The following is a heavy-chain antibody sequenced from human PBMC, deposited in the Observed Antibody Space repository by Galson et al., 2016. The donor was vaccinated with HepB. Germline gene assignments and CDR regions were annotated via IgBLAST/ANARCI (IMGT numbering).Heavy chain of an antibody. CDR3: ARSFHMAGTTRAFDY. CDR1: GFTFNKYN. Sequence: SLRLSCATSGFTFNKYNINWVRQAPGKGLEWISSIGSSSVYKYYADSVQGRFTISRDSAKNSLYLQMHSLRVEDTAVYYCARSFHMAGTTRAFDYWGQGTLVTVSS. J-gene: IGHJ4*02. D-gene: IGHD1-7*01. V-gene: IGHV3-21*01. CDR2: IGSSSVYK.